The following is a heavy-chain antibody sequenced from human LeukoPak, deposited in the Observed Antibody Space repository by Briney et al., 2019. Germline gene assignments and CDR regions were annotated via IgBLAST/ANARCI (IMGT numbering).Heavy chain of an antibody. CDR3: ARDLSYSGAWSYFDY. CDR2: INEYGSET. D-gene: IGHD6-19*01. Sequence: GGSLRLSCSASGFTFSSYWMSWVRQAPGKGLEWVAKINEYGSETYYVDSVKGRSTISRDNAKNSLYLQMNSLRVEDTAVYYCARDLSYSGAWSYFDYWGQGTLVTVSS. J-gene: IGHJ4*02. CDR1: GFTFSSYW. V-gene: IGHV3-7*05.